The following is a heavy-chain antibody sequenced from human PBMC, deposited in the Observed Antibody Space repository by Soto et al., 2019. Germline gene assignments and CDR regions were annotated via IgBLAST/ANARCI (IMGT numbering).Heavy chain of an antibody. CDR1: GYTFTSYG. CDR2: ISAYNGNT. Sequence: ASVKVSCKASGYTFTSYGISWVRQAPGQGLEWMGWISAYNGNTNYAQKLQGRVTMTTDTSTSTAYMELRSLRSDDTAVYYCARTPSTYCGGDCYPYYSDYWGQGTLFTVSS. J-gene: IGHJ4*02. D-gene: IGHD2-21*02. V-gene: IGHV1-18*01. CDR3: ARTPSTYCGGDCYPYYSDY.